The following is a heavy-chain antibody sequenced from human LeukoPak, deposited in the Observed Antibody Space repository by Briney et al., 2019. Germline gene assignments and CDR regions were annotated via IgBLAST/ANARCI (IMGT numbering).Heavy chain of an antibody. CDR2: ISGSGGGT. Sequence: GVLRLSCAASGFTFSSYAMSWVRQAPGKGLEWVSAISGSGGGTYYADSVKGRFTISRDNSKNTLYLQMNSLRAEDTAVYYCAKDRRGAAAGSFDYWGQGTLVTVSS. CDR1: GFTFSSYA. V-gene: IGHV3-23*01. J-gene: IGHJ4*02. CDR3: AKDRRGAAAGSFDY. D-gene: IGHD6-13*01.